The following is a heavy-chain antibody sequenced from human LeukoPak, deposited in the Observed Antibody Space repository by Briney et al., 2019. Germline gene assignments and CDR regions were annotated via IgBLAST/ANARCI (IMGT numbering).Heavy chain of an antibody. V-gene: IGHV3-7*01. Sequence: PGGALRLSCGASGFTFSTSWMSWVRQAPGRGLEGVASINQDGSQKYYVDSVKGRCTISRDNAKNSLYLQMDSLRAEDTAVYYCARGPGYSSSWIPDYWGQGTLVTVSS. CDR2: INQDGSQK. D-gene: IGHD6-13*01. CDR3: ARGPGYSSSWIPDY. J-gene: IGHJ4*02. CDR1: GFTFSTSW.